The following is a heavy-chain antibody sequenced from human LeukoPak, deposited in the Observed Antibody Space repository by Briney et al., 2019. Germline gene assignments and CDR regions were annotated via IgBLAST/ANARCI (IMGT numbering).Heavy chain of an antibody. CDR3: ARGRAIDI. J-gene: IGHJ3*02. V-gene: IGHV3-7*04. Sequence: GGSLRLSCAASGFSLSSYAMSWVRQVPGKGLEWVANIKPDDSEIYYVASVKGRFTISRDNAKNSVFLQMNSLRVEDTAIYYCARGRAIDIWGRGTMVTVSS. CDR2: IKPDDSEI. CDR1: GFSLSSYA.